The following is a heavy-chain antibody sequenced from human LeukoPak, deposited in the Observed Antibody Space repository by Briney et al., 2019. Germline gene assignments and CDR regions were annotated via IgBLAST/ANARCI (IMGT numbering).Heavy chain of an antibody. CDR3: ARDFYDGFALDY. Sequence: GGSLRLSCAASGFTFSNFGMHWVRQAPGKGLEWVAFIRFDGTSEFYADSVKARFTISRDNARNSLYLQMDNLRAEDTGVYYCARDFYDGFALDYWGQGTLVTVSS. CDR1: GFTFSNFG. D-gene: IGHD2/OR15-2a*01. J-gene: IGHJ4*02. V-gene: IGHV3-30*02. CDR2: IRFDGTSE.